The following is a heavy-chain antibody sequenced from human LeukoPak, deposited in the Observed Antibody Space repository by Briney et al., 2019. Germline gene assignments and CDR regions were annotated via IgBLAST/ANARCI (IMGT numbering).Heavy chain of an antibody. Sequence: GGSLRLSCATSGFTFSDYYMSWIRQAPGKGLEWVSYISSSGSFIYYADSVKGRFTISRDNAKNSLYLQMNSLRAEDTAVYYCARDGSSSKGTFDYWGQGTLVTVSS. CDR3: ARDGSSSKGTFDY. CDR1: GFTFSDYY. J-gene: IGHJ4*02. CDR2: ISSSGSFI. D-gene: IGHD6-13*01. V-gene: IGHV3-11*01.